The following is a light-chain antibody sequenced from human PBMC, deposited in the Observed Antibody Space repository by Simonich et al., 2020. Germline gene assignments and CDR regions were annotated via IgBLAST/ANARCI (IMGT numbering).Light chain of an antibody. V-gene: IGKV2D-29*02. CDR2: EVS. Sequence: DIVMNQTPLSLSVTPGQPASISCKSSQSLLHCDGKTYFYWYLQKPGQSPQLLIYEVSHRFSGVPDRFSGSGSGTDFTLKISRVEAEDVGVYYCMQSIQLPITFGQGTRLEIK. CDR1: QSLLHCDGKTY. CDR3: MQSIQLPIT. J-gene: IGKJ5*01.